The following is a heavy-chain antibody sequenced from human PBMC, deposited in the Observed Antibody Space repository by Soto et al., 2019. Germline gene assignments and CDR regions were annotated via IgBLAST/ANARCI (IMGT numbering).Heavy chain of an antibody. V-gene: IGHV3-30-3*01. Sequence: GGSLRLSCAASGFTFSSYAMHWVRQAPGKGLEWVAVISYDGSNKYYADSVKGRFTISRDNSKTLYLQMNSLRAEDTAVYYCAKGVPGIAVAGTGYFQHWGQGTLVTVSS. CDR3: AKGVPGIAVAGTGYFQH. CDR1: GFTFSSYA. D-gene: IGHD6-19*01. CDR2: ISYDGSNK. J-gene: IGHJ1*01.